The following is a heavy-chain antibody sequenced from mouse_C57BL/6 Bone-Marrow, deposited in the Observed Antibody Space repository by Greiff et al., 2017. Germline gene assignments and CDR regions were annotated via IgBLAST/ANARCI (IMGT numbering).Heavy chain of an antibody. J-gene: IGHJ3*01. CDR3: ARWAYGNYVSWFAY. Sequence: QVQLQQSGAELARPGASVKMSCKASGYTFTSYTMHWVKQRPGQGLEWIGYINPSSGYTKYNQKFKDKATLTADKSSSTAYMQLSSLTSEDSAVYYCARWAYGNYVSWFAYGGQGTLVTVSA. CDR1: GYTFTSYT. V-gene: IGHV1-4*01. D-gene: IGHD2-1*01. CDR2: INPSSGYT.